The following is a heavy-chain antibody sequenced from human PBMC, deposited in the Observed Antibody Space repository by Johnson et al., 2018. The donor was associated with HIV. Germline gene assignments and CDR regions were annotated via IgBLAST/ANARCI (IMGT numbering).Heavy chain of an antibody. V-gene: IGHV3-11*04. Sequence: QVQLVESVGGLVTPGGSLRLSCAASGFTFTDYYMSWIRQAPGNGLEWVSYISSSGSTIFYADSVKGRFTISRDNAKNSLYLQMNSLRAEDTAVYYCARIPGIGWEHDAFDIWGQWTMVTVSS. J-gene: IGHJ3*02. CDR2: ISSSGSTI. CDR3: ARIPGIGWEHDAFDI. CDR1: GFTFTDYY. D-gene: IGHD6-19*01.